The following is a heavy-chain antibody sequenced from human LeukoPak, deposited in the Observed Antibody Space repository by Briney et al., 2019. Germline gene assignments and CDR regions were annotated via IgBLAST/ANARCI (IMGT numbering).Heavy chain of an antibody. CDR1: GGSISSSIYC. Sequence: SETLSLTCTVSGGSISSSIYCWGWIRQPPGKGLGWIGSASYSGSTYFNPSLKSRVAMSVDTSKNQFSLILSSVTAADTALYYCASLIWGQYTYDYWGQGTLVTVSS. D-gene: IGHD2-2*02. CDR2: ASYSGST. CDR3: ASLIWGQYTYDY. J-gene: IGHJ4*02. V-gene: IGHV4-39*07.